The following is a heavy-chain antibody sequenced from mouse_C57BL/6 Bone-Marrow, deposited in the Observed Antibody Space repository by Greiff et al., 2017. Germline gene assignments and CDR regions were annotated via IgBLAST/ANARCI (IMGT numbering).Heavy chain of an antibody. V-gene: IGHV14-2*01. CDR2: IDPEDGET. J-gene: IGHJ3*01. D-gene: IGHD2-3*01. CDR1: GFNIKDYY. Sequence: VQLQQSGAELVKPGASVKFSCTASGFNIKDYYMHWVKQRTEQGLEWIGRIDPEDGETKYAPTFQGRATITADPSSNTAYLQLSSLTSEDTAVYYCAFDGYPFAYWGQGTLVTVSA. CDR3: AFDGYPFAY.